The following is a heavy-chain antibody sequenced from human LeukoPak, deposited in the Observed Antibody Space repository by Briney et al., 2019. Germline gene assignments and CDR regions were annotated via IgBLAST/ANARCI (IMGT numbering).Heavy chain of an antibody. D-gene: IGHD4-17*01. CDR2: SYSGGST. J-gene: IGHJ4*02. CDR3: AKDLGDSYYFDY. V-gene: IGHV3-66*02. CDR1: GFTVSSNY. Sequence: GGSLRLSCAASGFTVSSNYTSWVRQAPGKGLEWVSVSYSGGSTYYADSVKGRFTISRDNSKNTLYLQMNSLRAEDTAVYYCAKDLGDSYYFDYWGQGTLVTVSS.